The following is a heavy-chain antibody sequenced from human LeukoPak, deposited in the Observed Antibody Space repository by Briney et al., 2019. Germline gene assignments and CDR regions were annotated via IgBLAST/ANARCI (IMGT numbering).Heavy chain of an antibody. J-gene: IGHJ4*02. D-gene: IGHD4-17*01. Sequence: ASVKVSCKASGGTFISYAISWVRQAPGQGREWMGRIIPIFGTANYAQKFQGRVTITTDESTSTAYMELSSLRSEDTAVYYCAVTRTGTVTTFDYWGQGTLVTVSS. CDR1: GGTFISYA. CDR2: IIPIFGTA. CDR3: AVTRTGTVTTFDY. V-gene: IGHV1-69*05.